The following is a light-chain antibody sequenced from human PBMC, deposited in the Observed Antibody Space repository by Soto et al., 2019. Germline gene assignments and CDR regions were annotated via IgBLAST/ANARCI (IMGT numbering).Light chain of an antibody. J-gene: IGKJ1*01. CDR3: QQYNSYWA. CDR1: QSFSSW. Sequence: DIQMTQYPSTLSASVGDSVTITCRACQSFSSWLAWYQQKPGKARKLLIYKATRLESGVPSMFSGSGSGTDFTLTISSLQPDDFATYYCQQYNSYWAFGQRNKVQT. V-gene: IGKV1-5*03. CDR2: KAT.